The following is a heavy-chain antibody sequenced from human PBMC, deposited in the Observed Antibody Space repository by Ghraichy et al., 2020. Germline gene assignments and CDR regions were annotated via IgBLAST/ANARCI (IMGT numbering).Heavy chain of an antibody. V-gene: IGHV4-39*01. CDR2: IYYNGYT. CDR3: VSSAFGVVINLYYFDY. Sequence: SQTLSLTCTVSGGSVSSDSYYWGWIRETPGKGLEWIASIYYNGYTYYNPSLKSRVTISVDMSKNQFALKLSSVTAADTAVYYCVSSAFGVVINLYYFDYWGQGTLVTVSS. CDR1: GGSVSSDSYY. J-gene: IGHJ4*02. D-gene: IGHD3-3*01.